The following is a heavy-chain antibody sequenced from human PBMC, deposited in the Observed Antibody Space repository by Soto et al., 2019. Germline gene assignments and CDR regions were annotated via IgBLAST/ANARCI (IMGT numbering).Heavy chain of an antibody. CDR3: ARADPYCSSTSCYTGWGDYYYYGMDV. J-gene: IGHJ6*02. V-gene: IGHV1-69*06. D-gene: IGHD2-2*02. CDR2: IIPIFGTA. Sequence: ASVKVSCKASGGTFSSYAISWVRQAPGQGLEWMGGIIPIFGTANYAQKFQGRVTITADKSTSTAYMELSSLRSEDTAVYYCARADPYCSSTSCYTGWGDYYYYGMDVWGQGTTVTVS. CDR1: GGTFSSYA.